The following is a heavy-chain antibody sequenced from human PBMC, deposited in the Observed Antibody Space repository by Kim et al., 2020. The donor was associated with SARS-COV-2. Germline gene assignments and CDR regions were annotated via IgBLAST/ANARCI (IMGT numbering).Heavy chain of an antibody. J-gene: IGHJ4*02. CDR1: GFTFDDYA. Sequence: GGSLRLSCAASGFTFDDYAMHWVRQAPGKGLEWVSRISWNSGSIGYADSVKGRFTISRDNAKNSLYLQMNSLRAEDTALYYCAKGGSSSWYYFDYWGQGTLVPVSS. CDR3: AKGGSSSWYYFDY. D-gene: IGHD6-13*01. CDR2: ISWNSGSI. V-gene: IGHV3-9*01.